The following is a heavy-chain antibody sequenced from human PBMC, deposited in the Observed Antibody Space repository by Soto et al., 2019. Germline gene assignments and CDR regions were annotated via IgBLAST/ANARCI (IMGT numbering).Heavy chain of an antibody. V-gene: IGHV5-51*01. CDR3: ARARLPAAIPYFDY. CDR2: IYPGDSDT. Sequence: PGESLKISCKESGYSFTSYWIGWVRQMPGKGLEWMGIIYPGDSDTRYSPSFQGQVTISADKSISTAYLQWSSLKASDTAMYYCARARLPAAIPYFDYWDQGTLVTVSS. D-gene: IGHD2-2*01. CDR1: GYSFTSYW. J-gene: IGHJ4*02.